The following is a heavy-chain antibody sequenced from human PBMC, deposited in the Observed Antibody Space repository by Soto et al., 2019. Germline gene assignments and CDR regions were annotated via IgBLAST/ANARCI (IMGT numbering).Heavy chain of an antibody. CDR3: AREGLVAVVGTESYWFDP. CDR1: GYTFTSYA. CDR2: INAGNGNT. D-gene: IGHD6-19*01. J-gene: IGHJ5*02. V-gene: IGHV1-3*01. Sequence: ASVKVSCKASGYTFTSYAMHWVRQAPGQRLEWMGWINAGNGNTKYSQKFQGRVTITRDTSASTAYMELSSLRSEDTAVYYCAREGLVAVVGTESYWFDPWGQGTLVTVSS.